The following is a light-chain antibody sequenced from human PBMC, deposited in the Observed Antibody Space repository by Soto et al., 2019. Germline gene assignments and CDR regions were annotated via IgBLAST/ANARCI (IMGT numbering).Light chain of an antibody. Sequence: EIVLTQSPGTLSLSPGERATLSCRASQSVSSSYLARYQHKPGQAPRLLIYGAYSRATGIPDRFRGSWSGADFTVTISRVEREDLAMYYCQQYGSSLTWTFGQGTKVEIK. J-gene: IGKJ1*01. CDR1: QSVSSSY. CDR3: QQYGSSLTWT. CDR2: GAY. V-gene: IGKV3-20*01.